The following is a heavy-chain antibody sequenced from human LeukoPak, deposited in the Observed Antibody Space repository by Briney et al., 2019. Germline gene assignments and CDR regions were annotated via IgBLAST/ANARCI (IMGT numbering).Heavy chain of an antibody. Sequence: SETLSLTCTVSGGSISSGGYYWSWIRQHPGKGLEWIGYIYYSGSTYYNPSLKSRVTISVDASKNQFSLKLSSVTAADTAVYYCARVLTTVTTTLSYFDYWGQGTLVTVSS. J-gene: IGHJ4*02. V-gene: IGHV4-31*03. CDR1: GGSISSGGYY. CDR2: IYYSGST. D-gene: IGHD4-17*01. CDR3: ARVLTTVTTTLSYFDY.